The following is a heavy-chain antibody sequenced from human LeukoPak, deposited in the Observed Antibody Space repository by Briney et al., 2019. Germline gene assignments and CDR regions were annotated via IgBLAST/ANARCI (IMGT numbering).Heavy chain of an antibody. D-gene: IGHD2-15*01. CDR2: ITSSSSAR. Sequence: PGGSLRLSCAASGFTFSTYGMNWVRQAPGKGLGWVSPITSSSSARYYAESVKGRFTISRDNAKNSLYLQMHSLSADDTAVYYCARRFREGSCSGGRCFSFGYWGRGTLVTVSS. J-gene: IGHJ4*02. CDR3: ARRFREGSCSGGRCFSFGY. CDR1: GFTFSTYG. V-gene: IGHV3-48*01.